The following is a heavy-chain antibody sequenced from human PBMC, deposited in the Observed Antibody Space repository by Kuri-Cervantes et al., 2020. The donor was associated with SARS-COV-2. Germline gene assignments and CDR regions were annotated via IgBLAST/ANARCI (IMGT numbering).Heavy chain of an antibody. CDR1: GFTFSPYG. CDR2: ISYDGSNK. Sequence: GGSLRLSCAASGFTFSPYGMQWVRRAPGKGLEWVAVISYDGSNKYYADSVKGRFTISRDNSKNTLYLQMNSLRAEDTAVYYCAKGLGYYYGMDVWGQGTTVTVSS. V-gene: IGHV3-30*18. CDR3: AKGLGYYYGMDV. J-gene: IGHJ6*02. D-gene: IGHD6-6*01.